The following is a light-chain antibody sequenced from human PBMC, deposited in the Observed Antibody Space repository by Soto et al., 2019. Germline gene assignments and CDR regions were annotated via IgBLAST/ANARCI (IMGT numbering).Light chain of an antibody. CDR1: QSFSSNY. CDR3: QQYDSSPLT. J-gene: IGKJ1*01. CDR2: GAS. Sequence: EIVLTQSPGTLSLSPGEGATLSCRASQSFSSNYLAWYQHKPGQAPRLLIYGASSRATGIPDRFGGFGSGTDFTLTITRLEPEDFAVYFCQQYDSSPLTFGQGTKVDIK. V-gene: IGKV3-20*01.